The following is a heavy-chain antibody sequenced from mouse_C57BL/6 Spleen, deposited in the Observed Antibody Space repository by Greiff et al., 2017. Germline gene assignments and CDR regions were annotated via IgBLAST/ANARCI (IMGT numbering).Heavy chain of an antibody. CDR2: ISYDGSN. CDR3: ARESLITTAGYVDV. J-gene: IGHJ1*03. CDR1: GYSITSGYY. V-gene: IGHV3-6*01. Sequence: VQLKESGPGLVKPSQSLSLTCSVTGYSITSGYYWNWIRQFPGNKLEWMGYISYDGSNNYNPSLKNRISITRDTSKNQFFLKLNSVTTEDTATYYCARESLITTAGYVDVWGTGTTVTVSS. D-gene: IGHD1-2*01.